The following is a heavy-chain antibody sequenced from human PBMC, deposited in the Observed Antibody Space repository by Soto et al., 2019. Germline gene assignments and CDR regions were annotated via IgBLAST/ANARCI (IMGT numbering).Heavy chain of an antibody. CDR3: ARAYYYGSGGGWFEP. CDR1: GYTFTGYY. CDR2: INPNSGGT. J-gene: IGHJ5*02. Sequence: ASVKVSCKASGYTFTGYYMHWVGQAPGQGLEWMGWINPNSGGTNYAQKFQGRVTMTRDTPISTAYMELSRLRSDDTAVYYCARAYYYGSGGGWFEPWGQGTLVTVSS. D-gene: IGHD3-10*01. V-gene: IGHV1-2*02.